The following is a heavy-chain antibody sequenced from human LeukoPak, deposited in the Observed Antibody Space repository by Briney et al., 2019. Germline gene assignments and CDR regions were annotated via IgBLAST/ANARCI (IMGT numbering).Heavy chain of an antibody. D-gene: IGHD2-2*01. CDR3: ARGTSLMRRLDP. J-gene: IGHJ5*02. Sequence: ASVKVSCKVSGYTLTELSMHWVRQAPGKGLEWMGGFDPEDGETIYAQKFQGRVTMTEDTSTDTAYMELSSLRSEDTAVYYCARGTSLMRRLDPWGQGTLVTVSS. CDR2: FDPEDGET. V-gene: IGHV1-24*01. CDR1: GYTLTELS.